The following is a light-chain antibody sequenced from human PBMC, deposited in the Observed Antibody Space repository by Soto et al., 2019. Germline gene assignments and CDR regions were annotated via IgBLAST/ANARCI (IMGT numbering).Light chain of an antibody. J-gene: IGLJ1*01. CDR2: SND. Sequence: QSVLTQPPSASGTPGQRVTISCSGSSSNIGSNTVNWYQQLSGTAPNLLIYSNDQRPSGVPDRFSGSKSGTSASLAISGLQSEDEADYYCHSFDSSLSGYVFVAGSMVTVL. V-gene: IGLV1-44*01. CDR1: SSNIGSNT. CDR3: HSFDSSLSGYV.